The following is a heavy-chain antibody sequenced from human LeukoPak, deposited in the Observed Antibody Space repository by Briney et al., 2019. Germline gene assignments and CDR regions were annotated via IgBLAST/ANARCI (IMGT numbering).Heavy chain of an antibody. Sequence: SETLSLTCAVYGVSFSGYYWSWIRQPPGKGLEWVGEINHSGSTNYNPSLKSRVTISVDTSKNQFSLKLSSVTAADTAVYYCARGLSGRWLRPNWFDPWGQGTLVTVSS. D-gene: IGHD5-12*01. CDR3: ARGLSGRWLRPNWFDP. V-gene: IGHV4-34*01. CDR2: INHSGST. J-gene: IGHJ5*02. CDR1: GVSFSGYY.